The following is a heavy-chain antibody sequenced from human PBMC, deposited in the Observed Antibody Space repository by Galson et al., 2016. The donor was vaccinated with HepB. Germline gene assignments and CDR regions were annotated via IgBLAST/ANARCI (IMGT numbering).Heavy chain of an antibody. V-gene: IGHV3-23*01. D-gene: IGHD3-3*01. J-gene: IGHJ4*02. Sequence: SLRHSCAASGFTFDTFTMSWVRQSPGKGLECVSGISGSGRSTYYADSVKGRFTISRDNSNNMLYLELSSLRDEDTALYYCAKGILETPYHQFDCWGLGTLVSVSS. CDR1: GFTFDTFT. CDR3: AKGILETPYHQFDC. CDR2: ISGSGRST.